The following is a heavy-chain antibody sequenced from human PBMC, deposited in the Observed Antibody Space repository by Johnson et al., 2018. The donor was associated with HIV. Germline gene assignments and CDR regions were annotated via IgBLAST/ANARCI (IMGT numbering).Heavy chain of an antibody. CDR2: IYGGGST. CDR1: GFTVSSNY. CDR3: ARDKGSWFDDAFDI. J-gene: IGHJ3*02. V-gene: IGHV3-66*03. Sequence: EQLVESGGGLIQPGGSLRLSCAASGFTVSSNYMSWVRQAPGQGLEWVSIIYGGGSTYYADSVKGRFTISRDNSKNTLYLQMNSLKVEDTAVYYCARDKGSWFDDAFDIWGQGTMVTVSS. D-gene: IGHD6-13*01.